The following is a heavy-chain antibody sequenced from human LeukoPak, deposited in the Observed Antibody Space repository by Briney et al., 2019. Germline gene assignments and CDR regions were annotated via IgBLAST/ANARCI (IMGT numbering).Heavy chain of an antibody. CDR3: AKDVVPDSGWDLDY. Sequence: GGSLRLSCAASGLTFSTYPMTWVRQGPGKGLEWVSSIFNSGAKTFYADSVKGRFTISRDNSKNTLYLQMNSLRVEDTAVYYCAKDVVPDSGWDLDYWGQGTLVTVSS. J-gene: IGHJ4*02. CDR2: IFNSGAKT. CDR1: GLTFSTYP. D-gene: IGHD6-19*01. V-gene: IGHV3-23*01.